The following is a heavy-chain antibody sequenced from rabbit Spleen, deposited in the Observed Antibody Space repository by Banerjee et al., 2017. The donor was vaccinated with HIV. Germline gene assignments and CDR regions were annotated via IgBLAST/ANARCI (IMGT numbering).Heavy chain of an antibody. Sequence: QEQLVESGGGLVQPEGSLTLTCTASGFSFSSRDVMCWVRQAPGKGLEWIGFIYTGNGKNYYASWAKGRFSISKTSSTTVTLQVTSLTAADTATYFCVRDQAGDADAGPYYLNLWGPGTLVTVS. V-gene: IGHV1S45*01. D-gene: IGHD6-1*01. CDR2: IYTGNGKN. CDR3: VRDQAGDADAGPYYLNL. J-gene: IGHJ4*01. CDR1: GFSFSSRDV.